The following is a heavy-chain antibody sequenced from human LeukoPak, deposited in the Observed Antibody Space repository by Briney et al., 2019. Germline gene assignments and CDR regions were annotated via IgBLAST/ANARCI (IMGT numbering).Heavy chain of an antibody. J-gene: IGHJ4*02. D-gene: IGHD4-17*01. V-gene: IGHV4-59*01. CDR3: ARTASTVTTAIDY. CDR2: IDYSGST. Sequence: PSETLSLTCTVSGGSISGYYWSWIRQPPGKGLEWIGYIDYSGSTDHNPSLKSRITISVATSKNQFSLKLSSVTAADTAVYYCARTASTVTTAIDYWGRGTLVIVSS. CDR1: GGSISGYY.